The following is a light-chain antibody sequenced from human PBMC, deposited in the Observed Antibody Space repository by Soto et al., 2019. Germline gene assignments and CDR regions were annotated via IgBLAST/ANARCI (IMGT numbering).Light chain of an antibody. V-gene: IGKV3-20*01. CDR3: HQYDSSRT. CDR1: QTVTSTF. CDR2: GAS. Sequence: EIVLTQSPGTLSLSPGERATLSCRASQTVTSTFLAWYQQKPGQAPRLLIYGASRRATGIPDRFSGSGSGKDFTLTITRLEPEDFAVYYCHQYDSSRTFGQVTKVEMK. J-gene: IGKJ1*01.